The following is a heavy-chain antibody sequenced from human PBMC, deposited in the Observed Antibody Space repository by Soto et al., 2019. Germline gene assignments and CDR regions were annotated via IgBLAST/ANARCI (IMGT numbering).Heavy chain of an antibody. CDR2: IYYSGST. CDR3: ARERWELTLSGMDV. V-gene: IGHV4-59*01. CDR1: GGSISSYY. Sequence: QVQLQESGPGLVKPSETLSLTCTVSGGSISSYYWSWIRQPPGKGLEWIGYIYYSGSTNYNPSLKSRVTISVDTSKNQFSLKLSSVTAADTAVYYCARERWELTLSGMDVWGQGTTVTVSS. J-gene: IGHJ6*02. D-gene: IGHD1-26*01.